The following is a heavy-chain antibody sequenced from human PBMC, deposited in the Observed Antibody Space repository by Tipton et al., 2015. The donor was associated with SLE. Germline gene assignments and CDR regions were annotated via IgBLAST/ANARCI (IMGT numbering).Heavy chain of an antibody. CDR2: IHDSGTT. J-gene: IGHJ3*02. D-gene: IGHD1-26*01. V-gene: IGHV4-59*01. CDR1: GGSITFYY. CDR3: ARTRRGPMLGALGDALDI. Sequence: TLSLTCTVSGGSITFYYWSWIRQSPGKGLEWIGYIHDSGTTNYNPTLKSRVTMSVATSKNQFSLRLSSVTAADTAVHYYARTRRGPMLGALGDALDIWGQGTMITVSS.